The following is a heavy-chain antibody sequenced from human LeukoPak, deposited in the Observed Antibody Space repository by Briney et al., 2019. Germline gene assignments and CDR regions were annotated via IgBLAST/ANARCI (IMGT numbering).Heavy chain of an antibody. Sequence: SETLSLTCTVSGGSISGYYWSWIRQPPGKGLEWIGEINHSGSTNYNPSLKSRVTISVDTSKNQFSLKLSSVTAADTAVYYCARGTVDTAMVNWGQGTLVTVSS. CDR1: GGSISGYY. V-gene: IGHV4-34*01. CDR2: INHSGST. CDR3: ARGTVDTAMVN. J-gene: IGHJ4*02. D-gene: IGHD5-18*01.